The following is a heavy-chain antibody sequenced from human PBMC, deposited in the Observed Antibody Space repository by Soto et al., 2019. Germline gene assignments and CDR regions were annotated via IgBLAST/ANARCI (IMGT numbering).Heavy chain of an antibody. V-gene: IGHV1-18*01. Sequence: ASVKVSCKGFGYSFMKYGINWVRQVPGQGLEWVGWISPYSGYTHSAQKFHGRLTLTTDTAASTAYMELRILRSADTALYYCAREASVLIPAAQPSRFDSWGQGTLVTVSS. CDR2: ISPYSGYT. D-gene: IGHD2-2*01. J-gene: IGHJ4*02. CDR3: AREASVLIPAAQPSRFDS. CDR1: GYSFMKYG.